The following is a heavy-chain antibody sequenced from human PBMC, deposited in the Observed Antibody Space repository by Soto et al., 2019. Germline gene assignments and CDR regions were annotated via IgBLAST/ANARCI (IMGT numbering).Heavy chain of an antibody. J-gene: IGHJ4*02. V-gene: IGHV4-31*03. CDR3: ASLCRDVCSSPYFAN. CDR2: IYYSGST. D-gene: IGHD2-21*02. Sequence: QVQLQESGPGLVKPSQTLSLTCTVSGGSISSGGYYWSWIRQHPGKGLEWIGWIYYSGSTYYNPSLPRRVTMSVATSKYQFSLTLSSMTAADTAVYYCASLCRDVCSSPYFANWRQGTLVTVSS. CDR1: GGSISSGGYY.